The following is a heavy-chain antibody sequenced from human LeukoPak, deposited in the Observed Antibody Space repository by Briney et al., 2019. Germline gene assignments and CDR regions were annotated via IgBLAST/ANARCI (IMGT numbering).Heavy chain of an antibody. CDR2: IYSSGSP. D-gene: IGHD4-17*01. Sequence: SETLSLTCTVSGGSISTNNYYWGWIRQPPGKGLEWIGTIYSSGSPYYNSSLKSRVTISLDTSKNQFSLQLKSLTAVDTAVYYCARPRDYGFDDWGQGTLVTVSS. V-gene: IGHV4-39*01. CDR1: GGSISTNNYY. CDR3: ARPRDYGFDD. J-gene: IGHJ4*02.